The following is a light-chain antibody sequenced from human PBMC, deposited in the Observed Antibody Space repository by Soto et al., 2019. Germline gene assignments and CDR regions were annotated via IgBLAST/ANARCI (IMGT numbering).Light chain of an antibody. CDR1: QSISSY. Sequence: DIQMTQSPSSLSASVGDRVTITCRASQSISSYLNWYQQKPGKAPKLLIYAASSLQSGVSSRFSGSGSGTDFTLTISSLQPEDFATYYCQQSYSTFITFGQGTRLEIK. V-gene: IGKV1-39*01. CDR3: QQSYSTFIT. CDR2: AAS. J-gene: IGKJ5*01.